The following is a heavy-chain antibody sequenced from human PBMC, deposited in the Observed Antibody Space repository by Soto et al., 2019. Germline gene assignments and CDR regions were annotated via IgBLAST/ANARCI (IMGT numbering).Heavy chain of an antibody. CDR2: IKQDGSEK. Sequence: EVQLVESGGGLVQPGGSLRLSCAASAFTFSTYWMSWLRQAPGKGLEWVATIKQDGSEKYHVDSVKGRFTISRVNAKESLYLEMNSLRAEDTAVYFCVRGCGRSSCPYYFDYWGQGSLVTVSS. D-gene: IGHD2-2*01. CDR3: VRGCGRSSCPYYFDY. CDR1: AFTFSTYW. J-gene: IGHJ4*02. V-gene: IGHV3-7*01.